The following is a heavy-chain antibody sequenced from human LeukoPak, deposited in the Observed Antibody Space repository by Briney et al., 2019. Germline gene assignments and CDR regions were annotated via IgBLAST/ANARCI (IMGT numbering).Heavy chain of an antibody. J-gene: IGHJ6*03. Sequence: SVKVSCKASGGTFSSYAISWVRQAPGQGLEWMGGIIPIFGTANCAQKFQGRVTITTDESTSTAYMELSSLRSEDTAVYYCARGRVVTGTTAITHYYYYYMDVWGKGTTVTVSS. D-gene: IGHD1-7*01. CDR1: GGTFSSYA. CDR3: ARGRVVTGTTAITHYYYYYMDV. V-gene: IGHV1-69*05. CDR2: IIPIFGTA.